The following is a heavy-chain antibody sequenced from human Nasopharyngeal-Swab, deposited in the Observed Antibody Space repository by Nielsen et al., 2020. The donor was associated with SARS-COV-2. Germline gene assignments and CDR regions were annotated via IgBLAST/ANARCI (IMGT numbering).Heavy chain of an antibody. CDR1: DASTSSGSSY. D-gene: IGHD2-2*01. CDR3: ARSYCSSTRCANAFAI. J-gene: IGHJ3*02. V-gene: IGHV4-61*02. CDR2: FYTTVTT. Sequence: SETLSPTFTISDASTSSGSSYWSWIRQPAGKGLEWIARFYTTVTTDYNPSLKSPVTISVDTSKNQFSLKLSSVTAADTAVYYCARSYCSSTRCANAFAIWGQGTMVTVSS.